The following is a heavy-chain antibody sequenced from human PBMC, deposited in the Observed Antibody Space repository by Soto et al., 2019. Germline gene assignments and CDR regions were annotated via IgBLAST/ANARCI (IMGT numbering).Heavy chain of an antibody. Sequence: QLQLQESGPGLVKPSETLSLTCTVSGGSISSSNYFWGWIRQPPGKGLEWIGSIYYSGTTYYNPSLKSRVTIPGDTAKNQLSLKQSSVTAADTAVYYCARRKGSDLWLDYWGQGTLVTVSS. J-gene: IGHJ4*02. CDR3: ARRKGSDLWLDY. D-gene: IGHD3-10*01. CDR2: IYYSGTT. CDR1: GGSISSSNYF. V-gene: IGHV4-39*01.